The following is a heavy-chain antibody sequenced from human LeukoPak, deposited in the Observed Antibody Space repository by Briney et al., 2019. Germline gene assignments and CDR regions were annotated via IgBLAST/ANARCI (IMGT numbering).Heavy chain of an antibody. D-gene: IGHD1-26*01. J-gene: IGHJ4*02. CDR1: GFTFTKHW. V-gene: IGHV3-7*01. CDR2: IREDGNER. CDR3: VRDYRGGWNDY. Sequence: GGSLRLSCVATGFTFTKHWMSWVRRSRGKGLECVAKIREDGNERHYVDSVKGRFTISRDNARNSLYLQMNNVRVDDTAVYYCVRDYRGGWNDYWGQGTQVTVSS.